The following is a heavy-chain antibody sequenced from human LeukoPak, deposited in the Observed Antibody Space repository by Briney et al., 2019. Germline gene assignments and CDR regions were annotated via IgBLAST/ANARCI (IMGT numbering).Heavy chain of an antibody. CDR2: IYYSGST. CDR3: ARIDSSVAY. V-gene: IGHV4-39*07. Sequence: SETLFLTCTVSGGSISSSSYYWGWIRQPPGKGLGWIGSIYYSGSTYYNPSLKSRVTISVDTSKNQFSLKLSSVTAADTAVYYCARIDSSVAYWGQGTLVTVSS. D-gene: IGHD6-25*01. J-gene: IGHJ4*02. CDR1: GGSISSSSYY.